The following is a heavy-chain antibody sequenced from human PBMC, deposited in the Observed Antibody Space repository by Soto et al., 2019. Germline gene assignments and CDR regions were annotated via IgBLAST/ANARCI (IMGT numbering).Heavy chain of an antibody. V-gene: IGHV3-33*06. CDR1: GFTFGNYG. D-gene: IGHD6-19*01. CDR2: IWFDGNKQ. Sequence: GGSLRLSCAASGFTFGNYGMHWVRQAPGKGLEWVAVIWFDGNKQHYADSVKGRFTISRDNSKNTLYVQMTSLRAEDTAVYYCAKDRFSSGYDAFDVWGQGTMVTVS. J-gene: IGHJ3*01. CDR3: AKDRFSSGYDAFDV.